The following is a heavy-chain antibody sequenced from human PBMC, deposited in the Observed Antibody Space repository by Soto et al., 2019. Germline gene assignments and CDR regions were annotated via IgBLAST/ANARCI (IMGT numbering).Heavy chain of an antibody. J-gene: IGHJ4*02. CDR3: ARDSEEPYYDFWSGYYAFDY. D-gene: IGHD3-3*01. Sequence: ASVKVSCKASGYTFTSYAMHWVRQAPGQRLEWMGWINAGNGSTKYSQKFQGRVTITRDTSASTAYMELSSLRSEDTAVYYCARDSEEPYYDFWSGYYAFDYWGQGTLVTVSS. V-gene: IGHV1-3*01. CDR1: GYTFTSYA. CDR2: INAGNGST.